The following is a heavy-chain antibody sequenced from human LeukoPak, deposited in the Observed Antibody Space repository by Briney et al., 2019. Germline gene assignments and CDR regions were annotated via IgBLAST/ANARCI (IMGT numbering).Heavy chain of an antibody. J-gene: IGHJ4*02. CDR2: ISSSGSTI. V-gene: IGHV3-48*03. CDR1: GVIVRSNY. CDR3: ARDREERGYSYGPKRVYFDY. D-gene: IGHD5-18*01. Sequence: GGSLRLSCVGSGVIVRSNYMTWVRQAPGKGLEWVSYISSSGSTIYYADSVKGRFTIPRDNAKNSLYLQMNSLRAEDTAVYYCARDREERGYSYGPKRVYFDYWGQGTLVTVSS.